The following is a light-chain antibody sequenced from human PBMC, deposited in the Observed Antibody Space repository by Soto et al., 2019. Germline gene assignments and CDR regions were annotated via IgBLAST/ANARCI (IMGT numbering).Light chain of an antibody. CDR2: AAS. CDR3: QQSYRTPIT. CDR1: QSISSY. V-gene: IGKV1-39*01. Sequence: DIQMTQSPSSLSASVGDRVTITCRASQSISSYLNWYQQKPGKAPKLLIYAASSLQSGVPSRFSGSGSATDFTLTISSLQPEDFATYYCQQSYRTPITFGPGTKVDIK. J-gene: IGKJ3*01.